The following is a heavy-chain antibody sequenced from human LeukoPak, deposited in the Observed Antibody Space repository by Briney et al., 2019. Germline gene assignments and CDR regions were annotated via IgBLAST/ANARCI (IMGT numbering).Heavy chain of an antibody. CDR2: IYYSGST. Sequence: SETLSLTCTVSGGSISSYYWSWIRQPPGKGLEWIGYIYYSGSTNYNPSLKSRVTISVDTSKYQFSLKLSSVTAADTAVYYCARVESSGSLSGFDYWGQGTLVTVSS. D-gene: IGHD6-19*01. J-gene: IGHJ4*02. CDR3: ARVESSGSLSGFDY. CDR1: GGSISSYY. V-gene: IGHV4-59*01.